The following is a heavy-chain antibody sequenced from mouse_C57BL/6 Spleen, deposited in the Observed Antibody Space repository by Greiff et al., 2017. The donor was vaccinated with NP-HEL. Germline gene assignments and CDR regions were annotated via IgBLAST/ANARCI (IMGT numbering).Heavy chain of an antibody. CDR1: GFNIKDDY. CDR3: TSSYDYDSWFAY. V-gene: IGHV14-4*01. J-gene: IGHJ3*01. CDR2: IDPENGDT. Sequence: EVKLQQSGAELVRPGASVKLSCTASGFNIKDDYMHWVKQRPEQGLEWIGWIDPENGDTEYASKFQGKATITADTSSNTAYLQLSSLTSEDTAVYYCTSSYDYDSWFAYWGQGTLVTVSA. D-gene: IGHD2-4*01.